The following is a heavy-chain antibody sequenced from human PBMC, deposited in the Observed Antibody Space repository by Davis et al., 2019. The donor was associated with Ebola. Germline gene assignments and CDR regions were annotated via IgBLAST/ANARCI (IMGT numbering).Heavy chain of an antibody. CDR1: GFVFSSYV. Sequence: GESLKISCAASGFVFSSYVMNWVRQAPGKGLEWVSYISRSSSTIFYADSVKGRFTVSRDNSKNTLYLQMNSLRAEDTAVYYCAKSGMHYYGMDVWGQGTTVTVSS. CDR3: AKSGMHYYGMDV. V-gene: IGHV3-48*01. CDR2: ISRSSSTI. J-gene: IGHJ6*02. D-gene: IGHD2-8*01.